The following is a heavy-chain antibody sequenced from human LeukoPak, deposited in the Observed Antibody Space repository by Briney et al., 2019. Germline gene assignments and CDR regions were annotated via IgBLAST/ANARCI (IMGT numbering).Heavy chain of an antibody. Sequence: PGGSLRLSCAASGFTFRNYAMSWVRQAPGKGLEWVSVISGRGDKTYYAGSAKGRFTISRDNSKNTLYLQMSSLRDVDTAIYYCAKGIQWELPLEYWGHGTLVTVSS. CDR2: ISGRGDKT. CDR1: GFTFRNYA. D-gene: IGHD1-26*01. CDR3: AKGIQWELPLEY. J-gene: IGHJ4*01. V-gene: IGHV3-23*01.